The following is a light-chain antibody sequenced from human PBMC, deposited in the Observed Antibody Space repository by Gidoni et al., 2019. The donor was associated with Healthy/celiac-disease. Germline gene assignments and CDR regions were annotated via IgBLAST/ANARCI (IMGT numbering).Light chain of an antibody. CDR2: QDS. CDR1: KLGDKY. CDR3: QAWDSSIVV. V-gene: IGLV3-1*01. J-gene: IGLJ2*01. Sequence: SYELTQPPSVSGSPGQPASITCSGDKLGDKYACWYQQKPGQSPVLVIYQDSKRPSGIPERFSGSNSGNTATLTISGTQAMDEADYYCQAWDSSIVVFGGGTKLTVL.